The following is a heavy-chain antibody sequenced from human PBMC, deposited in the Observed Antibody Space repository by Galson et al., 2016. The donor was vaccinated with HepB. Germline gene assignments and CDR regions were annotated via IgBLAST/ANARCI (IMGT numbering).Heavy chain of an antibody. CDR1: GYSISVSYY. D-gene: IGHD6-19*01. CDR3: ARVMMVAGMFDS. V-gene: IGHV4-38-2*02. Sequence: SETLSLTCTVSGYSISVSYYWGWIRQSPGKGLEWIGNMYHSGSTHYSPSLKTRVTISMDTSKNQFSLKLSSVTAADTAIYYCARVMMVAGMFDSWGQGTLVTVSS. CDR2: MYHSGST. J-gene: IGHJ4*02.